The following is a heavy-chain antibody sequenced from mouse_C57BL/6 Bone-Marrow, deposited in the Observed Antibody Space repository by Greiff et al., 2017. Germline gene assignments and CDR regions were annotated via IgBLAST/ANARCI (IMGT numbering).Heavy chain of an antibody. CDR3: ARQGFAY. CDR1: GFTFSSYG. J-gene: IGHJ3*01. Sequence: EVKVVESGEGLVKPGGSLKLSCAASGFTFSSYGMSWVRQTPDKRLEWVATISSGGSYTYYPDSVKGRFTISRDNAKNTLYLQMSSLKSEDTAMYYCARQGFAYWGQGTLVTVSA. CDR2: ISSGGSYT. V-gene: IGHV5-6*03.